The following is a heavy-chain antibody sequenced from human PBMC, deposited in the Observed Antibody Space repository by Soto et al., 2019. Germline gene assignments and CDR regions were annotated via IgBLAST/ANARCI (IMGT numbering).Heavy chain of an antibody. Sequence: LSLTCTVSGGSISSGGYYWSWIRQHPGKGLEWIGYIYYSGSTYYNPSLKSRVTISVDTSKNQFSLKLSSVTAADTAVYYCARESPLTIFGVVTHSNWFDPWGQGTLVTVSS. CDR1: GGSISSGGYY. V-gene: IGHV4-31*03. J-gene: IGHJ5*02. CDR2: IYYSGST. D-gene: IGHD3-3*01. CDR3: ARESPLTIFGVVTHSNWFDP.